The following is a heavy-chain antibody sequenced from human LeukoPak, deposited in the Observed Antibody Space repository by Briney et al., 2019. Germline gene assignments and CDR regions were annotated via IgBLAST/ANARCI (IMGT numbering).Heavy chain of an antibody. CDR3: ARVGSKNYDFWSGYPSPNWFDP. Sequence: PGGSLRLSCAASGFTFSSYWMSWVRQAPGKGLEWVANIKQDGSEKYYVDSVKGRFTISRDNPKNSLYLQMNSLRAEDTAVYYCARVGSKNYDFWSGYPSPNWFDPWGQGTLVTVSS. CDR1: GFTFSSYW. V-gene: IGHV3-7*01. J-gene: IGHJ5*02. D-gene: IGHD3-3*01. CDR2: IKQDGSEK.